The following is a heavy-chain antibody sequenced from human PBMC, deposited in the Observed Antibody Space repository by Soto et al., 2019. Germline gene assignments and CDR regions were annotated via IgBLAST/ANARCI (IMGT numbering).Heavy chain of an antibody. CDR3: AKVIVVIAAAGAYFDF. CDR1: GVRFSSYA. J-gene: IGHJ4*02. CDR2: ISYDGSNK. V-gene: IGHV3-30-3*01. D-gene: IGHD2-15*01. Sequence: PGGSPSLSCAASGVRFSSYAMHWVRQAPGKGLERVAVISYDGSNKYYADSVKGRFTISRENSKNTLYLQMNSLRDEDTAVYYCAKVIVVIAAAGAYFDFWGQGTLVTGSS.